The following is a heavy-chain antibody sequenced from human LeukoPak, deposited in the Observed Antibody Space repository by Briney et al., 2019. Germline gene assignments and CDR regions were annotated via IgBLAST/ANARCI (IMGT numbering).Heavy chain of an antibody. V-gene: IGHV3-21*01. D-gene: IGHD6-13*01. J-gene: IGHJ6*02. CDR3: ARRQQQLVSDGMDV. CDR1: GFTFSSYS. Sequence: GGSLRLSCAASGFTFSSYSMNWVRQAPGKGLEWVSSISSSSSYIYYADSVKGRFTISRDNAKSSLYLQMNSLRAEDTAVYYCARRQQQLVSDGMDVWGQGTTVTVSS. CDR2: ISSSSSYI.